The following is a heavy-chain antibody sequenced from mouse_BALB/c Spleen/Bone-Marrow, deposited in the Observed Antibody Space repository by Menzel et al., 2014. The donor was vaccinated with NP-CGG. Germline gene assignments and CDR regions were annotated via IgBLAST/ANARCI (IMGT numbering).Heavy chain of an antibody. D-gene: IGHD2-2*01. CDR1: GYTFTSYY. J-gene: IGHJ4*01. Sequence: QVQLQQPGPELVKPGASVRISCKASGYTFTSYYIHWVKQRPGQGLEWIGWIYPGNVNTKYNEKFKGKATLAADKSSSTAYMQLSSRTSEDSAVYFCARGGWLRDAMDYWGQGTSVTVSS. CDR3: ARGGWLRDAMDY. V-gene: IGHV1S56*01. CDR2: IYPGNVNT.